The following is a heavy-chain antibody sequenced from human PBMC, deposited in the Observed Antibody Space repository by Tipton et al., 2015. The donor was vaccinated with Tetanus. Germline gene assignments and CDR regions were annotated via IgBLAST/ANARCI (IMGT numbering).Heavy chain of an antibody. D-gene: IGHD5-18*01. Sequence: SLRLSCAASGFTFSTNAMHWVRQAPGKGLEWVAAIWNDGSYKYYADSVKGRFTVSRDNSKNTQYLEMNSLRAEDTAVYYCARVGISQNAYSYVYHGLDVWGQGTTVTVSS. V-gene: IGHV3-33*01. J-gene: IGHJ6*02. CDR2: IWNDGSYK. CDR3: ARVGISQNAYSYVYHGLDV. CDR1: GFTFSTNA.